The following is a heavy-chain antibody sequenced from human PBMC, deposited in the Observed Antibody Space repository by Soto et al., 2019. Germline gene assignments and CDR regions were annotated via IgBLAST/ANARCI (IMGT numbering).Heavy chain of an antibody. CDR1: GGSISSSSYY. J-gene: IGHJ5*02. CDR3: ARKGILNNWFDP. CDR2: IYYSGST. D-gene: IGHD2-15*01. Sequence: SETLSLTCTVSGGSISSSSYYWGWIRQPPGKGLEWIGSIYYSGSTYYNPSLKSRVTISVDTSKNQFSLKLSSVTAADTAVYYCARKGILNNWFDPWGQGTLVTVSS. V-gene: IGHV4-39*01.